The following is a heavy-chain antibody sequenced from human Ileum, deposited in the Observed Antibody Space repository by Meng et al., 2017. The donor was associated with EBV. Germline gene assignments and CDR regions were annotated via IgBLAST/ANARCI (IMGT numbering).Heavy chain of an antibody. J-gene: IGHJ5*02. Sequence: QVQLQGPGPGLVKPSETLSLTCTVSGASVDSGSYHWSWVRQPPGKGLECIGYTYNGWSTYYNPSLKSRVSMSVDTSKNQFSLTLSPVTAADTAVYYCNAYTAGGVGLGSWGQGTLVTVSS. CDR3: NAYTAGGVGLGS. V-gene: IGHV4-30-4*01. CDR1: GASVDSGSYH. D-gene: IGHD3-16*01. CDR2: TYNGWST.